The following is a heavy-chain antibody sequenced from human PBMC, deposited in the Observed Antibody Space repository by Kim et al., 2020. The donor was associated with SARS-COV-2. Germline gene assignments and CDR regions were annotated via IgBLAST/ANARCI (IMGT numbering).Heavy chain of an antibody. Sequence: DSVKGRFTIYRDNSKNTLYLQMNSLRAEDTAVYYCAKDKQWLATGGAFDIWGQGTMVTVSS. J-gene: IGHJ3*02. V-gene: IGHV3-30*02. CDR3: AKDKQWLATGGAFDI. D-gene: IGHD6-19*01.